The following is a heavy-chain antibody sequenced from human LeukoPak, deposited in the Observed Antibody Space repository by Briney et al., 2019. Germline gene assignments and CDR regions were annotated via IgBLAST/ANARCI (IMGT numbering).Heavy chain of an antibody. D-gene: IGHD3-22*01. CDR1: GGSISSGSDC. V-gene: IGHV4-61*02. CDR2: TQTSGIT. Sequence: SETLSLTCTVSGGSISSGSDCWSWIRQPAGKGLEWIGRTQTSGITNYNPSLKSRVTISVDTSKNQFSLKLSSVTAADTAVYYCARISRDYDSSGYLEPFDYWGQGTLVTVSS. CDR3: ARISRDYDSSGYLEPFDY. J-gene: IGHJ4*02.